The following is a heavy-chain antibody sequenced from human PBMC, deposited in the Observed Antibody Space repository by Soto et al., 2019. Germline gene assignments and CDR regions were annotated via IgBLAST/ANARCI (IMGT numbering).Heavy chain of an antibody. J-gene: IGHJ3*01. CDR2: ISHSGTT. V-gene: IGHV4-34*01. CDR3: ARGECSSVYCFTRWALDF. CDR1: GGSFSGFY. D-gene: IGHD2-2*01. Sequence: QVQLQQWGAGLLKPSETLSLTCAVYGGSFSGFYWPWIRQPPGKGRGWMGEISHSGTTNYQPSLTSRVTISADPSKKQFSLNLTSVTAADSGVYYCARGECSSVYCFTRWALDFWGQGTVVTVSS.